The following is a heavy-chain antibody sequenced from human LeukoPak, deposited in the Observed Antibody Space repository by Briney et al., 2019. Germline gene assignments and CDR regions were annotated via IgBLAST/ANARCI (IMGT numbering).Heavy chain of an antibody. D-gene: IGHD4-11*01. CDR2: INPNSGGT. V-gene: IGHV1-2*04. Sequence: ASVKVSFTASGYTFTVYYMHWVRQAPGQGLEWMGWINPNSGGTNYAQKFQGWVTMTRDTSISTAYMELSRLRSDDTAVYYCARAYSNYIYYFDYWGQGTLVTVSS. CDR1: GYTFTVYY. CDR3: ARAYSNYIYYFDY. J-gene: IGHJ4*02.